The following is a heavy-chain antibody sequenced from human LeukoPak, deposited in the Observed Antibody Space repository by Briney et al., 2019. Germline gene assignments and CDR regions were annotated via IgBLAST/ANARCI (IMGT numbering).Heavy chain of an antibody. Sequence: SQTLSLTCAISEDSVSSNSAAWNWIRQSPSRGLEWLGRTYYRSKWYNDYAVSVKSRITINPDTSKNQFSLQLNSVTAADTAVYYCARHWLHPPWAFDIWGQGTMVTVSS. V-gene: IGHV6-1*01. D-gene: IGHD5-24*01. J-gene: IGHJ3*02. CDR1: EDSVSSNSAA. CDR3: ARHWLHPPWAFDI. CDR2: TYYRSKWYN.